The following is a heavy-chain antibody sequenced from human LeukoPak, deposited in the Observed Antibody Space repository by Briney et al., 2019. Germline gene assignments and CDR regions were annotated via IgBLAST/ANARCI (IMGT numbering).Heavy chain of an antibody. Sequence: GGSLRLSCAASGFTVSSNYMSWVRQAPGKGLEWVSVIYSGGSTYYADSVKGRFTISRDNSKNTLYLQMNSLRAEDTAVYYCGRGDCDSSVYYYVLDYWGQGTLVTVPS. CDR2: IYSGGST. CDR1: GFTVSSNY. J-gene: IGHJ4*02. CDR3: GRGDCDSSVYYYVLDY. D-gene: IGHD3-22*01. V-gene: IGHV3-66*01.